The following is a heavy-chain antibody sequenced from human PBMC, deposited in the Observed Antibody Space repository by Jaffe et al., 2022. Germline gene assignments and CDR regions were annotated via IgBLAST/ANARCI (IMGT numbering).Heavy chain of an antibody. V-gene: IGHV3-30*02. CDR1: GFTFSSYG. D-gene: IGHD3-22*01. Sequence: QVQLVESGGGVVQPGGSLRLSCAASGFTFSSYGMHWVRQAPGKGLEWVAFIRYDGSNKYYADSVKGRFTISRDNSKNTLYLQMNSLRAEDTAVYYCAKELNYYDSSGYYYFDYWGQGTLVTVSS. J-gene: IGHJ4*02. CDR2: IRYDGSNK. CDR3: AKELNYYDSSGYYYFDY.